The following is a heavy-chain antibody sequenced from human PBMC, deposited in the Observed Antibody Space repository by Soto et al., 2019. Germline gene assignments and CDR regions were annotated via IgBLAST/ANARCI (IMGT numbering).Heavy chain of an antibody. V-gene: IGHV1-18*01. CDR3: ARGKITVTTRAFDS. J-gene: IGHJ3*02. Sequence: ASVKVSRKASGYTFTSHGISWVRQAPGLGLEWMGWISAYNGNTNYAQKLQGRVTMTTDTSTSTAYMELRSLRSDDTAVYYCARGKITVTTRAFDSWGQGLMVTVSS. D-gene: IGHD4-17*01. CDR2: ISAYNGNT. CDR1: GYTFTSHG.